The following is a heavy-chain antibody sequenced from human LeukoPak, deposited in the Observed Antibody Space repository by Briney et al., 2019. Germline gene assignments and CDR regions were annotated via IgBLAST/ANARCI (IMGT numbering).Heavy chain of an antibody. J-gene: IGHJ6*02. D-gene: IGHD2-2*01. CDR2: IWYDGSNK. V-gene: IGHV3-33*01. CDR3: ARDVTCSSTSCQIYYYYGMDV. Sequence: PGGSLRLSCAASGFTFSSYGMHWVRQAPGKGLEWVAVIWYDGSNKYYADSVKGRFTISRDNSKNALYLQMNSLRAEDTAVYYCARDVTCSSTSCQIYYYYGMDVWGQGTTVTVSS. CDR1: GFTFSSYG.